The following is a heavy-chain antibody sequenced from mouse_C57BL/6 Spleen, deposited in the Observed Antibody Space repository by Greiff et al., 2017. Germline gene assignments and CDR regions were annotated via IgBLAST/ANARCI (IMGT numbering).Heavy chain of an antibody. D-gene: IGHD1-1*01. CDR3: ARGYYGSSSYFDY. V-gene: IGHV1-19*01. J-gene: IGHJ2*01. Sequence: EVQLQQSGPVLVKPGASVKMSCKASGYTFTDYYMNWVKQSHGKSLEWIGVINPYNGGTSYNQKFKGKDTLTVDKSSSTAYMELNSLTSEDSAVYYCARGYYGSSSYFDYWGQGTTLTVSS. CDR1: GYTFTDYY. CDR2: INPYNGGT.